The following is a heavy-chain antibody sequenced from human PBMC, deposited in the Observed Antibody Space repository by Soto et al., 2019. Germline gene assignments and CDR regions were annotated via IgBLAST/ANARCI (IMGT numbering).Heavy chain of an antibody. J-gene: IGHJ6*02. D-gene: IGHD5-12*01. Sequence: PGGSLRISCAASGFTFSSYAMSWVRQAPGKGLEWVSAISGSGGSTYYADSVKGRFTISRDNSKNTLYLQMNSLRAEDTAVYYCAKDDALRGYSGYDDYYYYGMDVWGQGTTVTVSS. CDR3: AKDDALRGYSGYDDYYYYGMDV. V-gene: IGHV3-23*01. CDR1: GFTFSSYA. CDR2: ISGSGGST.